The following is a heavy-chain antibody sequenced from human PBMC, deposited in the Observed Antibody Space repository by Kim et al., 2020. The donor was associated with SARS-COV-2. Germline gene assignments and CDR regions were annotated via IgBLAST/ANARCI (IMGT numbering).Heavy chain of an antibody. J-gene: IGHJ4*02. CDR2: IYYSGST. V-gene: IGHV4-59*13. CDR1: GGSISSYY. Sequence: SETLSLTCTVSGGSISSYYWSWIRQPPGKGLEWIGYIYYSGSTNYNPSLKSRVTISVDTSKNQFSLKLSSVTAADTAVYYCASGGTTHPYYDFWPPTFDYWGQGTLVTVSS. D-gene: IGHD3-3*01. CDR3: ASGGTTHPYYDFWPPTFDY.